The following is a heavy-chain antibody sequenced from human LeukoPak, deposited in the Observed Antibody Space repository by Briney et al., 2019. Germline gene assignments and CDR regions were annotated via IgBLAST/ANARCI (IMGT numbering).Heavy chain of an antibody. CDR2: IYDSGGT. J-gene: IGHJ5*02. Sequence: SETLSLACTVSGGSISSYYWSWIRQPPGKGLEWIGYIYDSGGTNYNPSLKSRVTISVDTSKNQFSLKLNSVTAADTAVYYCARERTRDSYGRTNWFDPWGQGTLVTVSS. D-gene: IGHD5-18*01. V-gene: IGHV4-59*01. CDR3: ARERTRDSYGRTNWFDP. CDR1: GGSISSYY.